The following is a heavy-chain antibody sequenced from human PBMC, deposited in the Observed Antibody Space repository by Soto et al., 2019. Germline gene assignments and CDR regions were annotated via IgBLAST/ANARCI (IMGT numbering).Heavy chain of an antibody. Sequence: GASVKVSCKASGYIFTSYVMHWVRQAPGRGLEWMGIINPSGGITSYAQKFQGRVTMTRDTSTSTVYMEVSSLRSEDTAVYYCARDGRSGLAELPFDCWGQGTLVTVSS. CDR3: ARDGRSGLAELPFDC. V-gene: IGHV1-46*01. J-gene: IGHJ4*02. CDR1: GYIFTSYV. CDR2: INPSGGIT. D-gene: IGHD3-3*01.